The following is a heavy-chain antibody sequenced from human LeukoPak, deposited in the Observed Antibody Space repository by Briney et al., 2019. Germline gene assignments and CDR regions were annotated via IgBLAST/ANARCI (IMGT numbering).Heavy chain of an antibody. J-gene: IGHJ6*03. CDR1: GFTFSRYS. CDR2: ISSSSSYI. CDR3: ARPGYDYYYYMDV. V-gene: IGHV3-21*01. Sequence: GGSLRLSCAASGFTFSRYSMNWVRHAPGKGLEWVSSISSSSSYIYYADSVKGRFTISRDNAENSLYLQMNSLRAEDTAVYYCARPGYDYYYYMDVWGKGTTVTVSS.